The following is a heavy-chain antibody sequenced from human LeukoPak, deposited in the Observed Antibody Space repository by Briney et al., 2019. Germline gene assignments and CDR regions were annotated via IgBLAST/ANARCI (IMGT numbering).Heavy chain of an antibody. Sequence: PSETLSLTCTVSGGSISSSSYYWGWIRQPPGKGLEWIGSIYYSGSTYYNPSLKSRVTISVDTSKNQFSLKLSSVTAADTAVYYCARHRPFWSGHVPSLYYMDVWGKGTTVTVSS. CDR3: ARHRPFWSGHVPSLYYMDV. CDR1: GGSISSSSYY. D-gene: IGHD3-3*01. CDR2: IYYSGST. J-gene: IGHJ6*03. V-gene: IGHV4-39*01.